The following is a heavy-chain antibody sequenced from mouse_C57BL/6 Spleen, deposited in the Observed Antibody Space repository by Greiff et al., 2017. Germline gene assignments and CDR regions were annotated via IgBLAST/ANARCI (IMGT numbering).Heavy chain of an antibody. CDR3: AREDGPYAMDY. Sequence: VQLKESGPELVKPGASVKISCKASGYAFSSSWMNWVKQRPGKGLEWIGRIYPGDGDTNYNGKFKGKATLTADKSSSTAYMQLSSLTSEDSAVYFCAREDGPYAMDYWGQGTSVTVSS. CDR1: GYAFSSSW. V-gene: IGHV1-82*01. CDR2: IYPGDGDT. J-gene: IGHJ4*01. D-gene: IGHD2-3*01.